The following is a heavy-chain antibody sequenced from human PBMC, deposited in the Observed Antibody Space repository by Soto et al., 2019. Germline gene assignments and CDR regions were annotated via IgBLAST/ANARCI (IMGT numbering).Heavy chain of an antibody. V-gene: IGHV4-31*03. Sequence: QVQLQESGPGLVKPSQTLSLTCTVSGDSITRGAYYWTWIRQHPGKGLEWIGYSSNSGRTYYNPSPNCRLTISPDATETQFSLELTSVTAADTAIYYCARARQYYDCELDPWGQGTLVTVSS. J-gene: IGHJ5*02. CDR3: ARARQYYDCELDP. D-gene: IGHD3-22*01. CDR2: SSNSGRT. CDR1: GDSITRGAYY.